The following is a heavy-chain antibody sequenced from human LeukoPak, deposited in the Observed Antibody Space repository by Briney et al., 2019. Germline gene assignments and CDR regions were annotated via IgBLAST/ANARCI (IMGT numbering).Heavy chain of an antibody. J-gene: IGHJ4*02. CDR2: IYYSGST. CDR1: GGSISSSNYY. V-gene: IGHV4-39*01. Sequence: PSETLSLTCTVSGGSISSSNYYWGWIRQPPGKGLEWIGSIYYSGSTYYNPSLKSRVTISVDTSKNQFSLKLSSVTAADTADYYCARRRIVATIDYWGQGTQVTVS. D-gene: IGHD5-12*01. CDR3: ARRRIVATIDY.